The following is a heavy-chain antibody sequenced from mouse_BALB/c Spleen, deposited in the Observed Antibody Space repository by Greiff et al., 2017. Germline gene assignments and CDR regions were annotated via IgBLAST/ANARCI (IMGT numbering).Heavy chain of an antibody. CDR2: INPYYGST. CDR1: GYSFTDYI. D-gene: IGHD2-3*01. CDR3: ARDGGEDFDY. J-gene: IGHJ2*01. Sequence: VQLKQTGPELVKPGASVKISCKASGYSFTDYIMLWVKQSHGKSLEWIGNINPYYGSTSYNLKFKGKATLTVDKSSSTAYMQLNSLTSEDSAVYYCARDGGEDFDYWGQGTTLTVSS. V-gene: IGHV1-39*01.